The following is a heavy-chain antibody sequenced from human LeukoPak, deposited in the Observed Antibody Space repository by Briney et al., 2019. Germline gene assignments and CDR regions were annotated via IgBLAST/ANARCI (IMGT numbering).Heavy chain of an antibody. D-gene: IGHD2-2*01. CDR3: ARGDYGVALPPAMGAFDI. J-gene: IGHJ3*02. Sequence: EASVKVSCKASGYTFTSYDINWVRQATGQGLEWMGWMNPNSGNTGYAQKFQGRVTITRNTSISTAYMELSSLRSEDTAVYYCARGDYGVALPPAMGAFDIWGQGTMVTVSS. V-gene: IGHV1-8*03. CDR2: MNPNSGNT. CDR1: GYTFTSYD.